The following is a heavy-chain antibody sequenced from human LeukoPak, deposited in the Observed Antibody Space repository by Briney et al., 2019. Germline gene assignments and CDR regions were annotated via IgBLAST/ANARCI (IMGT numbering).Heavy chain of an antibody. V-gene: IGHV1-2*02. Sequence: ASVKVSCKASGYTFTGYYMYWVRQAPGQGLEWMGWINPNSGGTNYAQKFQGRVTMTRDTSISTAYMELSRLRSDDTAVYYCARSRATYYYDSTLAYDYWGQGTLVTVSS. J-gene: IGHJ4*02. D-gene: IGHD3-22*01. CDR3: ARSRATYYYDSTLAYDY. CDR2: INPNSGGT. CDR1: GYTFTGYY.